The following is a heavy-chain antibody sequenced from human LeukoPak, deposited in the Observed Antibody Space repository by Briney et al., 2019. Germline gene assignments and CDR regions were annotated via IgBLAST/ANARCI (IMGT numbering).Heavy chain of an antibody. V-gene: IGHV1-8*01. CDR1: GYTFTNYD. Sequence: ASVKVSCKASGYTFTNYDVNWVRQATGQGLEWMGWMNPNSGYTGHAQKLQGRVTMTRNTSISTAYMELSSLRSEDTAVYYCARGHAASHRNWFDPWGQGTLVTVSS. J-gene: IGHJ5*02. D-gene: IGHD2-15*01. CDR3: ARGHAASHRNWFDP. CDR2: MNPNSGYT.